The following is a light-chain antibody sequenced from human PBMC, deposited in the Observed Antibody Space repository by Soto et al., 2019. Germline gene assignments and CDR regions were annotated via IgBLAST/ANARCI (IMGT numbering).Light chain of an antibody. CDR3: QQLNSYPSPFT. V-gene: IGKV1-9*01. CDR2: AAS. CDR1: QGISSY. J-gene: IGKJ3*01. Sequence: DIQLTQSPSFLSASVGDRVTITCRASQGISSYLAWYQQKPGKAPKLLIYAASTLQSGVPSRFSGSGSGTEFPLTISSLQPEDFATYYCQQLNSYPSPFTFGPGTKVDIK.